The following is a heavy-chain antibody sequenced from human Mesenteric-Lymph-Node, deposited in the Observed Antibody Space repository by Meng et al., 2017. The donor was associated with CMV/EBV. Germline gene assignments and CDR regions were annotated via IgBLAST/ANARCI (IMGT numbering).Heavy chain of an antibody. Sequence: ASVKVSCKASGYTFTGYYIHWVRQAPGQGLEWMGRISPNTGGTNYAQNFQGRVTMTRDTSISTVYMELNSLRSDDTAVYYCARALVLEWCLFDPWGQGTLVTVSS. CDR3: ARALVLEWCLFDP. J-gene: IGHJ5*02. V-gene: IGHV1-2*02. CDR1: GYTFTGYY. CDR2: ISPNTGGT. D-gene: IGHD3-3*01.